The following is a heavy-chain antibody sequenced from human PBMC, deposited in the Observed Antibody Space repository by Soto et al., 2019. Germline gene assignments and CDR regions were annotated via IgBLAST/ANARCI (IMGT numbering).Heavy chain of an antibody. CDR3: ARDKSPYSSGWHNRHFDY. CDR2: ISYDGSNK. J-gene: IGHJ4*02. Sequence: QVQLVESGGGVVQPGRSLRLSCAASGFTFSSYAMHWVRQAPGKGLEWVAVISYDGSNKYYADSVKGRFTISRDKSKNTXYLQMNSLRAEDTAVYYCARDKSPYSSGWHNRHFDYWGQGTLVTVSS. V-gene: IGHV3-30-3*01. D-gene: IGHD6-19*01. CDR1: GFTFSSYA.